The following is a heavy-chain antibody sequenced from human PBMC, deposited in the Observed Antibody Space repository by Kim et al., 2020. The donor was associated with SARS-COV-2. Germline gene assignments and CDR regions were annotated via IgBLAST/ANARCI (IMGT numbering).Heavy chain of an antibody. V-gene: IGHV3-7*01. CDR3: AREDPHTYYDFWSGEPAYFDY. CDR2: IKQDGSEK. D-gene: IGHD3-3*01. J-gene: IGHJ4*02. Sequence: GGSLRLSCAASGFTFSSYWMSWVRQAPGKGLEWVANIKQDGSEKYYVDSVKGRFTISRDNAKNSLYLQMNSLRAEDTAVYYCAREDPHTYYDFWSGEPAYFDYWGQGTLVTVSS. CDR1: GFTFSSYW.